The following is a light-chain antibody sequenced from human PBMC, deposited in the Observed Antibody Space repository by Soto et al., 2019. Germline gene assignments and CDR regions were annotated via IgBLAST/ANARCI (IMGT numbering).Light chain of an antibody. CDR3: QRYDSSPFT. CDR2: DAS. CDR1: QSVSSTY. V-gene: IGKV3-20*01. Sequence: EIVLTQSPGTLSLSPGERATLSCRASQSVSSTYLAWYQQKPGQAPRLLIYDASSRATGIPDRFSGSGPGTDFTLTISRLEPEDCAVYYCQRYDSSPFTFGQATKLEIK. J-gene: IGKJ2*01.